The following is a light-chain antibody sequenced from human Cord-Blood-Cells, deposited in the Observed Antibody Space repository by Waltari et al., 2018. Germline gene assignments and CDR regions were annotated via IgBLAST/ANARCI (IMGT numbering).Light chain of an antibody. Sequence: EFALTQFPATLSLSPGERATLSCRASQSVSSYLAWYQQKPGQAPRLLIYDASNRATGIPARFSGSGSGTDFTLTISSLEPEDFAVYYCQQRSNWLTFGGGTKVEIK. CDR3: QQRSNWLT. CDR2: DAS. J-gene: IGKJ4*01. CDR1: QSVSSY. V-gene: IGKV3-11*01.